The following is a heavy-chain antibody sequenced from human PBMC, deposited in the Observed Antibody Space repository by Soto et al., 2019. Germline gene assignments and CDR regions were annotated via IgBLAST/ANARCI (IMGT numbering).Heavy chain of an antibody. D-gene: IGHD3-22*01. CDR2: ISGSGGST. V-gene: IGHV3-23*01. CDR1: GFTFSSYA. J-gene: IGHJ6*02. CDR3: AKFDYESSGYYDYYYGMDV. Sequence: EVQLLESGGGLVQPGGSLRLSCAASGFTFSSYAMSWVRQAPGKGLEWVSAISGSGGSTYYADSVKGRFTISRDNSKNTLDLQRNSLRAEDTAVYYCAKFDYESSGYYDYYYGMDVWCQGTTVTVSS.